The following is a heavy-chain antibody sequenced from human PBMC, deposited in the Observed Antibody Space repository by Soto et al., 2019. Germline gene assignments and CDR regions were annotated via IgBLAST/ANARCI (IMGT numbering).Heavy chain of an antibody. V-gene: IGHV3-30-3*01. Sequence: QVQLVESGGGVVQPGRSLRLSCAASGFTFSSYAMHWVRQAPGKGLEGVAVISYDGSNKYYADSVKGRFTISRDNSKNTLYLQMNSLRAEDTAVYYCARDGGLGYCTNGVCAAEDYWGQGTLVTVSS. CDR3: ARDGGLGYCTNGVCAAEDY. D-gene: IGHD2-8*01. CDR1: GFTFSSYA. CDR2: ISYDGSNK. J-gene: IGHJ4*02.